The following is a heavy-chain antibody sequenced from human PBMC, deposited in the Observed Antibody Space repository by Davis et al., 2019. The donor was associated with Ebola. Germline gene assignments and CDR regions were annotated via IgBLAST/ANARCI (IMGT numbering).Heavy chain of an antibody. D-gene: IGHD4-23*01. V-gene: IGHV3-21*01. Sequence: PGGSLRLSCAASGFTFSSYSMNWVRQAPGKGLEWVSSISSSSSYIYYADSVKGRFTISRDNAKNSLYLQMNSLRAEDTAVYYCSCVGRDFYGGNSRGAFDIWGQGTMVTVSS. J-gene: IGHJ3*02. CDR1: GFTFSSYS. CDR3: SCVGRDFYGGNSRGAFDI. CDR2: ISSSSSYI.